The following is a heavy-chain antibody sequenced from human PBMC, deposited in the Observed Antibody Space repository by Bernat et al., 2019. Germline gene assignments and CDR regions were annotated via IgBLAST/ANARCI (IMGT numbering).Heavy chain of an antibody. V-gene: IGHV3-15*06. D-gene: IGHD2-21*02. J-gene: IGHJ4*02. CDR1: GFTFSNAW. CDR2: IKSKADGGTT. Sequence: EVQLVESGGGLVESGGSLRLSCAASGFTFSNAWMTWVRQAPGKGLEWVGLIKSKADGGTTNYAAPVRGRFTISRDDSKNTLYLQMNYLQTEDTAVYYCTTGCGSDCSSRDFWGQGTLVTDPS. CDR3: TTGCGSDCSSRDF.